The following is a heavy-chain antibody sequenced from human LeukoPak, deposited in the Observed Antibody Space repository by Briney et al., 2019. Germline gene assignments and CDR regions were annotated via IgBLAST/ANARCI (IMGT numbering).Heavy chain of an antibody. J-gene: IGHJ4*02. V-gene: IGHV4-34*01. CDR3: ARHKWDSSLDY. Sequence: PSETLSLTCAVYGGSFSGYYWSWIRQPPGKGLEWIGEINHSGSTNYNPSLKSRVTISVDTSKNQFSLKLSSVTAADTAVYYCARHKWDSSLDYWGQGTLVTVSS. D-gene: IGHD3-22*01. CDR1: GGSFSGYY. CDR2: INHSGST.